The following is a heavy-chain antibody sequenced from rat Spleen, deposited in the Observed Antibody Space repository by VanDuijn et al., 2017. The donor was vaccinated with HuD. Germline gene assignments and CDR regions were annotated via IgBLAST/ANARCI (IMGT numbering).Heavy chain of an antibody. Sequence: EVQLVESDGGLVRPGRSQKLSCAASGFIFSDHYVAWVRQAPTKGLEWVATINYDGSSTFYRDSVRDRFTISRDNARSTLYLQMNSLRSEDTATYYCARGGFFRYWGQGVMVTVSS. V-gene: IGHV5-7*01. J-gene: IGHJ2*01. CDR3: ARGGFFRY. D-gene: IGHD1-6*01. CDR2: INYDGSST. CDR1: GFIFSDHY.